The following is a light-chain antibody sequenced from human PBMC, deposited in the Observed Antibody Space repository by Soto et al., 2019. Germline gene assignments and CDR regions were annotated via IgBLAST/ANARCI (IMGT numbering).Light chain of an antibody. J-gene: IGKJ1*01. Sequence: EIVLTQSPFTLSLSPGESATLSCRASQSIGSNYLAWYQQKPGQAPRLLIYGASSRATGIPDRFRGSGSGTDFTLTISSLQSEDFAVYYCQQYNDNWPTFGQGTKADIK. V-gene: IGKV3-20*01. CDR1: QSIGSNY. CDR3: QQYNDNWPT. CDR2: GAS.